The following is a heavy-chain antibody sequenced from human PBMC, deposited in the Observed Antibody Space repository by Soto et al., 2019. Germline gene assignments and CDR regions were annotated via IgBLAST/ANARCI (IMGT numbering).Heavy chain of an antibody. V-gene: IGHV3-33*01. CDR1: GFTFSSYG. CDR2: IWYDGSNK. D-gene: IGHD3-22*01. CDR3: ARGENYYDSSGYRY. Sequence: GGSLRLSCAASGFTFSSYGMHWVRQAPGKGLEWVAVIWYDGSNKYYADSVKGRFTISRDNSKNTLYLQMNSLRAEDTAVYYCARGENYYDSSGYRYWGQGTLVTVSS. J-gene: IGHJ4*02.